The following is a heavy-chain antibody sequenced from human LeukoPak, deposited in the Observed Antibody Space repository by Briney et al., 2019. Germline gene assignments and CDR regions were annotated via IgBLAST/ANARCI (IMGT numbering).Heavy chain of an antibody. D-gene: IGHD3-16*01. Sequence: PGGSLRLSCAASGFTFSSYSMNWVRQAPGKGLEWIGEIYHRGNSNYNPSLKSRVSISVVTSNNQFSLKVTSLTAADTAVYYCARAFHPPDFAFGRAPYYFDLWGQGTLVTVSS. CDR1: GFTFSSYS. J-gene: IGHJ4*01. V-gene: IGHV4-4*02. CDR2: IYHRGNS. CDR3: ARAFHPPDFAFGRAPYYFDL.